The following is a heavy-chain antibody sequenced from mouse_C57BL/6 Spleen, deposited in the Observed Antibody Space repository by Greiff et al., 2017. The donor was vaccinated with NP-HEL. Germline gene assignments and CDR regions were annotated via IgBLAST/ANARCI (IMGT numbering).Heavy chain of an antibody. Sequence: QQPGAELVKPGASVQLSCKASGYTFTSYWMHWVKQRPGRGLEWIGRIDPNSGGTKYNEKFKSKATLTVDKPSSTAYMQLSSLTSEDSAVYYCARDYYGSSSYWYFDVWGTGTTVTVSS. V-gene: IGHV1-72*01. CDR2: IDPNSGGT. D-gene: IGHD1-1*01. CDR3: ARDYYGSSSYWYFDV. J-gene: IGHJ1*03. CDR1: GYTFTSYW.